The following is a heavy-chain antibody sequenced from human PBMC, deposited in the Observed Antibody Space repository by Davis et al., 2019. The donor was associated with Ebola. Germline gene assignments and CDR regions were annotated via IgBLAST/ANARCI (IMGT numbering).Heavy chain of an antibody. V-gene: IGHV4-59*08. J-gene: IGHJ5*02. D-gene: IGHD4-17*01. CDR2: IYYSGST. CDR1: GGSFSGYY. CDR3: ARLTRLSMTTVKTGWFDP. Sequence: SETLSLTCAVYGGSFSGYYWSWIRQPPGKGLEWIGYIYYSGSTNYNPSLKSRVTISVDTSKNQFSLKLSSVTAADTAVYYCARLTRLSMTTVKTGWFDPLGQGTLVTVSS.